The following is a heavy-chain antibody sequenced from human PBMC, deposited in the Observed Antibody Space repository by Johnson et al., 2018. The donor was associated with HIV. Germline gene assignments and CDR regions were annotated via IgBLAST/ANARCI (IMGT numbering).Heavy chain of an antibody. CDR1: GFTVSSNY. CDR2: LYSDGTST. D-gene: IGHD6-13*01. J-gene: IGHJ3*02. V-gene: IGHV3-66*01. Sequence: VQLVESGGGLVQPGGSLRLSCAASGFTVSSNYMSWVRQAPGKGLEWVSVLYSDGTSTTYADSVRGRFTISRDNANNTLYLEMKSLRADDTAVYYCARDHSSSWTPGDAFDIWGQGTMVTVSS. CDR3: ARDHSSSWTPGDAFDI.